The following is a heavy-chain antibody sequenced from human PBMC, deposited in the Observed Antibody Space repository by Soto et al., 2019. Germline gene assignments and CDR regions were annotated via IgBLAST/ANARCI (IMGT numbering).Heavy chain of an antibody. V-gene: IGHV1-69*01. CDR3: ARNLRYFGSGSFFRGMDV. CDR1: GDTFGSYA. Sequence: QEVLVQSGAEVKKPGSSVKVSCKTSGDTFGSYAISWVRQAPGQGLEWMGGIVPFIHTSNYAQKFQGRVTITADESTTTVNMDVSSLTSEDTAVYYCARNLRYFGSGSFFRGMDVWGQGTTVTVSS. D-gene: IGHD3-10*01. CDR2: IVPFIHTS. J-gene: IGHJ6*02.